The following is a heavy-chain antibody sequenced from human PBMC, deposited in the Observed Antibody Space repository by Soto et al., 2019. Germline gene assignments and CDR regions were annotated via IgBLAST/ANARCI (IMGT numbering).Heavy chain of an antibody. D-gene: IGHD3-3*01. J-gene: IGHJ4*02. CDR1: GFTFSSYA. Sequence: QVQLVESGGGVVQPGRSLRLSYAASGFTFSSYAMHWVRQAPGKGLEWVAVISYDGSNKYYADSVKGRFTISRDNSKNTLYLQMNSLRAEDTAVYYCARDSPYYDFWSGYSGLIDYWGQGTLVTVSS. CDR2: ISYDGSNK. V-gene: IGHV3-30-3*01. CDR3: ARDSPYYDFWSGYSGLIDY.